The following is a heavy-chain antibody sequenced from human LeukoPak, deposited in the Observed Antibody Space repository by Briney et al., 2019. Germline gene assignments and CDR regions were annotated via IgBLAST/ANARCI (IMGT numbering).Heavy chain of an antibody. V-gene: IGHV1-69*04. Sequence: SVKVSCKASGGTFSRYAISWVRQAPGQGLEWMGRIIPILGIANYAQKFQGRVTITADKSTSTAYMELSSLRSEDTAVYYGARGPYYDSSGYHPFDYWGQGTLVTVSS. CDR3: ARGPYYDSSGYHPFDY. CDR2: IIPILGIA. D-gene: IGHD3-22*01. CDR1: GGTFSRYA. J-gene: IGHJ4*02.